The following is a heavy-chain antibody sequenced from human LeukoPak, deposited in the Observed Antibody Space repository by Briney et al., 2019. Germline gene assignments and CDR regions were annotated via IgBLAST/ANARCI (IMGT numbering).Heavy chain of an antibody. V-gene: IGHV3-33*01. J-gene: IGHJ4*02. Sequence: GGSLRLACAAAGFTFSSYGMHWVRQAPGKGLEGVAVIWYDGSNKYYADSVKGRFTISRDNSKNTLYLQMNSLRAEDTAVYYCARDLGSGWYPSLDYWGQGTLVTVSS. CDR1: GFTFSSYG. D-gene: IGHD6-13*01. CDR3: ARDLGSGWYPSLDY. CDR2: IWYDGSNK.